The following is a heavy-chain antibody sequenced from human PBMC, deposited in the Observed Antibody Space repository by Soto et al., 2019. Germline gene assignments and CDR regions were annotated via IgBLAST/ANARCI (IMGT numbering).Heavy chain of an antibody. V-gene: IGHV4-61*01. CDR1: GGSVSSGSYY. CDR2: IYYSGST. D-gene: IGHD6-19*01. CDR3: AREQWLFPNARWFDP. Sequence: QVQLQESGPGLVKPSETLSLTCTVSGGSVSSGSYYWSWIRQPPGKGLEWIGYIYYSGSTNYNPSLKSRVTISVDTSKKQFSLKLSSVTAADTAVYYCAREQWLFPNARWFDPWGQGTLVTVSS. J-gene: IGHJ5*02.